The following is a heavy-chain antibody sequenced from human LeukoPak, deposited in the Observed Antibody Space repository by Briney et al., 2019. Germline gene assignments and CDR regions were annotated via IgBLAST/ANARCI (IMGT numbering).Heavy chain of an antibody. J-gene: IGHJ4*02. CDR2: IKQDGSDK. Sequence: LGGALRLSCAASGFTFSSYWMSWVRQAPGKGLEWVANIKQDGSDKYYVHSVKGRFTISIDNAKISLFLQMNSLRAEDTAVYFCAISATARGGFDFWGQGTLVTVSS. CDR1: GFTFSSYW. V-gene: IGHV3-7*01. D-gene: IGHD6-25*01. CDR3: AISATARGGFDF.